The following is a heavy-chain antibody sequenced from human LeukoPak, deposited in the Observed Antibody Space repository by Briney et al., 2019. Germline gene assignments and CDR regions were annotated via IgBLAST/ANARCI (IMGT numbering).Heavy chain of an antibody. CDR1: GYTLTELS. J-gene: IGHJ3*02. CDR2: FDPEDGET. CDR3: ATDSDGSGSYYSDAFDI. V-gene: IGHV1-24*01. Sequence: ASVKVSCKVSGYTLTELSMHWVRQAPGKGLEWMGGFDPEDGETIYAQKFQGRVTMTEDTSTDTAYMQLSSLRSEDTAVYYCATDSDGSGSYYSDAFDIWGQGTMVTVSS. D-gene: IGHD3-10*01.